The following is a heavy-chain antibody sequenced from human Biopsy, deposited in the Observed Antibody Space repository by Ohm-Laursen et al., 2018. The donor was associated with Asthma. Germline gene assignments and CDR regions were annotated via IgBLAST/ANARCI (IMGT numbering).Heavy chain of an antibody. V-gene: IGHV1-24*01. CDR2: HDHEEGGT. J-gene: IGHJ4*02. CDR3: ASDFPKDYVRYNFQF. D-gene: IGHD4-17*01. Sequence: AASVKVSCKISGYSLTDLPMHWVRQAPGQGLEWMGGHDHEEGGTVNARRFQGRVTMTEDTSTDTAYMELSSLSSDDTAVYYCASDFPKDYVRYNFQFWGQGTLVTVSS. CDR1: GYSLTDLP.